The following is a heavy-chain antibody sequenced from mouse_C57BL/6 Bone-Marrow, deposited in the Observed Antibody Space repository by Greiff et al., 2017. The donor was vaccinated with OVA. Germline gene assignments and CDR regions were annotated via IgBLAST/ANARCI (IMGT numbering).Heavy chain of an antibody. D-gene: IGHD3-2*02. CDR3: TRPTAQATAWFAY. CDR2: IDPETGGT. J-gene: IGHJ3*01. V-gene: IGHV1-15*01. Sequence: VQLQQSGAELVRPGASVTLSCKASGYTFTDYELHWVKQTPVHGLEWIGAIDPETGGTAYNQKFKGKAILTADKSSSTAYMELRSLTSEDSAVYYCTRPTAQATAWFAYWGQGTLVTVSA. CDR1: GYTFTDYE.